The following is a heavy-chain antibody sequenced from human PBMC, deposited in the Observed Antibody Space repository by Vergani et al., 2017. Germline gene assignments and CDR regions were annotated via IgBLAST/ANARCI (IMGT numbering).Heavy chain of an antibody. D-gene: IGHD2-2*02. V-gene: IGHV4-31*03. Sequence: QVQLQESGPGLVKPSQTLSLTCTVSGGSISSGGYYWSWIRQHPGKGLEWIGYIYYSGSTYYNPSLKSRVTISVDTSKNQFSLKLSSVTAADTAVYYCASSGYWSSTSCYRDYYYYYYMDVWGKGTTVTVSS. J-gene: IGHJ6*03. CDR3: ASSGYWSSTSCYRDYYYYYYMDV. CDR1: GGSISSGGYY. CDR2: IYYSGST.